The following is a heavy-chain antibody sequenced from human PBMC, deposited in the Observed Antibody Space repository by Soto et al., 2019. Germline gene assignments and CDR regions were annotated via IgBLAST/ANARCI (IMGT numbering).Heavy chain of an antibody. V-gene: IGHV1-69*13. CDR2: IIPIFGTA. J-gene: IGHJ5*02. CDR1: GGTFSSYA. CDR3: ARGRPTSLGYCSGGSCYPFDP. Sequence: ASVKVSCKASGGTFSSYAISWVRQAPGQGLEWMGGIIPIFGTANYAQKFQGRVTITADESTSTAYMELSSLRSEDTAVYYCARGRPTSLGYCSGGSCYPFDPWGQGTLVTVS. D-gene: IGHD2-15*01.